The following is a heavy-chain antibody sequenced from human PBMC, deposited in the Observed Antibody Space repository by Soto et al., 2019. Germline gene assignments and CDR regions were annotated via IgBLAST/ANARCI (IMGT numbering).Heavy chain of an antibody. CDR1: GFTFSNFA. CDR2: ISHDGSNR. D-gene: IGHD3-3*01. V-gene: IGHV3-30-3*01. J-gene: IGHJ5*02. Sequence: QVHLVESGGGVVQPGRSLRLSCAASGFTFSNFALHWVRQAPGKGLEWVTLISHDGSNRKYADSVKGRFTIFRDNSKNTVYVQMDSLRLEDTGVYYCARDGLPDDFRSGGYWFDPWGQGTLVTVSS. CDR3: ARDGLPDDFRSGGYWFDP.